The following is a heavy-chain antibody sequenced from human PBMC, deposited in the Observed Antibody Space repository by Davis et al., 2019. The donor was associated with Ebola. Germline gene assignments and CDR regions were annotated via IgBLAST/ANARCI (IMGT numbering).Heavy chain of an antibody. V-gene: IGHV4-59*12. Sequence: GSLRLSCTVSGGSISSYYWSWIRQPPGKGLEWIGYIYYSGSTNYNPSLKSRVTISIDTSKNQFSLRLSSVTAADTAVYYCGRVVASEGIWGQGTTVTVSS. CDR1: GGSISSYY. CDR3: GRVVASEGI. J-gene: IGHJ6*02. D-gene: IGHD5-12*01. CDR2: IYYSGST.